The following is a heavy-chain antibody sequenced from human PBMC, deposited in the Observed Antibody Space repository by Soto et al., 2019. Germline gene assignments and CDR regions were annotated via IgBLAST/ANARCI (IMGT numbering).Heavy chain of an antibody. D-gene: IGHD3-22*01. Sequence: SETLSLTCTVSGGSISSYYWSWIRQPPGKGLEWIGYIYYSGSTNYNPSLKSRLTISVDTSKNQFSLKLSSVTAADTAVYYCARDGGSSGYLQGSFDYWGRGTLVTVSS. J-gene: IGHJ4*02. CDR3: ARDGGSSGYLQGSFDY. V-gene: IGHV4-59*12. CDR1: GGSISSYY. CDR2: IYYSGST.